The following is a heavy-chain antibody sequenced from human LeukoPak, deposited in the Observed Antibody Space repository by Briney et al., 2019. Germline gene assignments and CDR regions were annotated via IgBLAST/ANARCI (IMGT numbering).Heavy chain of an antibody. Sequence: GASVKVSCKASGYTFTGYYMHWVRQAPGQGLEWMGWINPNSGGTNYAQKFQGWVTMTRDTSISTAYMELSRLRSDDTAVYYCARDSLGVRFLGPRSWFDPWGQGTLVTVSS. V-gene: IGHV1-2*04. CDR2: INPNSGGT. J-gene: IGHJ5*02. CDR3: ARDSLGVRFLGPRSWFDP. D-gene: IGHD3-16*01. CDR1: GYTFTGYY.